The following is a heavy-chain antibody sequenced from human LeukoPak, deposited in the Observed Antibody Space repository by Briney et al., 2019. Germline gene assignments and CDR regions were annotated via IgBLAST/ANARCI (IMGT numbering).Heavy chain of an antibody. V-gene: IGHV4-59*08. D-gene: IGHD6-13*01. J-gene: IGHJ4*02. CDR2: IYYSGTT. CDR3: ARYSSSWRFDY. CDR1: CGSISSYY. Sequence: SETLSLTCTVSCGSISSYYWGWIRQPPGKGLEWIGNIYYSGTTNYNPSLKSRVTISVDTSKNQFSLKLSSVTAGDTAVYYCARYSSSWRFDYWGQGTLVTVSS.